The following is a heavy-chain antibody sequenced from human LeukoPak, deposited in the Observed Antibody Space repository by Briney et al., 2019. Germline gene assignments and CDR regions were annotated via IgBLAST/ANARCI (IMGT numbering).Heavy chain of an antibody. CDR1: GFTFSSHS. Sequence: GGSLRLSCAASGFTFSSHSMSWVRQPPGEGLEWVAAISPSGDSTTYRDSVKGQFTISRDNSRNRLCLQMNTLTVEDTAIYYSARRLTGGVTDFFDFWGQGALVTVSS. CDR3: ARRLTGGVTDFFDF. V-gene: IGHV3-23*01. D-gene: IGHD2-8*02. CDR2: ISPSGDST. J-gene: IGHJ4*02.